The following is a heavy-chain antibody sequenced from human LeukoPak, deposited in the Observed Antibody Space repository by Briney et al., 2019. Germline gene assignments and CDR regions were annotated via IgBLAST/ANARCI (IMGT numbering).Heavy chain of an antibody. V-gene: IGHV1-8*01. CDR1: VYTYSNYD. D-gene: IGHD3-16*01. CDR3: ARGNYYGGVSDY. CDR2: MNSNSGDT. Sequence: ASVKVSCKSSVYTYSNYDINWVRQATAQGLEWMGWMNSNSGDTRCAQKFQDGVTITRSTSISTAYIELSSLTSEDTTVYYCARGNYYGGVSDYWGQGTLVTVSS. J-gene: IGHJ4*02.